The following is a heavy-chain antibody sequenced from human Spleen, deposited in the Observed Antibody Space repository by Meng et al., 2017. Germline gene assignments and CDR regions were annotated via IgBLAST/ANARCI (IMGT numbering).Heavy chain of an antibody. CDR2: LGAHDGDK. CDR1: DYTFTGYG. CDR3: ARGTPGRSYANY. J-gene: IGHJ4*02. D-gene: IGHD1-26*01. Sequence: QVHPVQSGPEVKQPGASVKVSCKASDYTFTGYGVSWVRQVPGQGVEWMEWLGAHDGDKRFGTNFQGRGTVTGDRPKATDYMELRRLRFDETAVDYWARGTPGRSYANYWGPGTLVTVSS. V-gene: IGHV1-18*01.